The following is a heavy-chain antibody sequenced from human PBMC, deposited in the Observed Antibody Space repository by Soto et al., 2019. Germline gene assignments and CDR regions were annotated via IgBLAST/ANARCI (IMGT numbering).Heavy chain of an antibody. V-gene: IGHV3-30-3*01. J-gene: IGHJ6*02. CDR2: ISYDGSNK. Sequence: PGGSPRLSCAASGLTFSRYAMHWFRQAPGKGLEWVAVISYDGSNKYYADSVKGRFTISRDNSKNTLYLQMNSLRAEDTAVYYCARDLRVTMLLVARYYYYYGMDFWGQGTTVTVSS. D-gene: IGHD3-10*02. CDR1: GLTFSRYA. CDR3: ARDLRVTMLLVARYYYYYGMDF.